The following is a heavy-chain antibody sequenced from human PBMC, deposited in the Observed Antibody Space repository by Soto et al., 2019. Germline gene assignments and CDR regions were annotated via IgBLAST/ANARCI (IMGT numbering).Heavy chain of an antibody. CDR2: IWYDGSNK. J-gene: IGHJ6*02. V-gene: IGHV3-33*01. CDR1: GFTFSSYG. CDR3: ARDRAIAVAGPWGYYYGMDV. D-gene: IGHD6-19*01. Sequence: GGSLRLSCAASGFTFSSYGMHWVRQAPGKGLEWVAVIWYDGSNKYYADSVKGRFTISRDNSKNTLYLQMNSLRAEDTAVYYCARDRAIAVAGPWGYYYGMDVWGQGTTVTVSS.